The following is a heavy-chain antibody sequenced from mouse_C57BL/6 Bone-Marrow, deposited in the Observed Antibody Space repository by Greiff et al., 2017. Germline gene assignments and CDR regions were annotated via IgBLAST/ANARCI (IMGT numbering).Heavy chain of an antibody. CDR2: IYPRSGNT. V-gene: IGHV1-81*01. Sequence: QVQLQQSGAELARPGASVKLSCKASGYTFTSYGISWVKQRTGQGLEWIGEIYPRSGNTYYNEKFKGKATLTADKSSSTAYMELRSLTSEDAAVYFCARCYGYHFADWGQGTLVTVSA. D-gene: IGHD2-2*01. J-gene: IGHJ3*01. CDR3: ARCYGYHFAD. CDR1: GYTFTSYG.